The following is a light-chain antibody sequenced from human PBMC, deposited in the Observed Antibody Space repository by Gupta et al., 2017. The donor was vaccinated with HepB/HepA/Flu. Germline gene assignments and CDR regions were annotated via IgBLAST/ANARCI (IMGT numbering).Light chain of an antibody. CDR3: QQSGSSPFT. V-gene: IGKV3-20*01. CDR2: SGS. CDR1: QSIPANY. Sequence: EIVLTQSPGTLSLSPGARATFSCGASQSIPANYLVWYQQKSGQTPRLLIYSGSTRATGVPDTFSGSGSGTDFTLTISRLEPEDFAVYYCQQSGSSPFTFGQGTKLE. J-gene: IGKJ2*01.